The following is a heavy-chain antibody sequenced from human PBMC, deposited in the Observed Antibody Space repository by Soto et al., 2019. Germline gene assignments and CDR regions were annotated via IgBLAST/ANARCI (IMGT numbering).Heavy chain of an antibody. Sequence: QVQLQQWGAGLLKPSETLSLTCAVYGGSFSGYYWSWIRQPPGKGLEWIGEINHSGSTNYNPSLKSRVTISIDTSKNQFSLKLSSVTAADTAVYYCAPLGYYAMDVWGLGTTVTVSS. CDR3: APLGYYAMDV. V-gene: IGHV4-34*01. CDR1: GGSFSGYY. CDR2: INHSGST. D-gene: IGHD6-6*01. J-gene: IGHJ6*02.